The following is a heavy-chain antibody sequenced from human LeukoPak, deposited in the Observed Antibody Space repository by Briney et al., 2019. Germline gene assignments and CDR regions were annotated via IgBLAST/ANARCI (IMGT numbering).Heavy chain of an antibody. CDR2: IYYTGGT. D-gene: IGHD6-19*01. J-gene: IGHJ2*01. Sequence: SETLSLTCTLSGASISSSYWSWFRQPPGKRLEWIGYIYYTGGTNYNPSLESRVTISVDTSKTQFSLKLGSVTAADTAVYYCARLGEAVAGSGKWYFDLWGRGTLVTVSS. CDR3: ARLGEAVAGSGKWYFDL. V-gene: IGHV4-59*08. CDR1: GASISSSY.